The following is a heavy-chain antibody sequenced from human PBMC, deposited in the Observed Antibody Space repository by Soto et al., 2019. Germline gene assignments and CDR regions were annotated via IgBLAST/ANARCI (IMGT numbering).Heavy chain of an antibody. CDR3: ARSSGGNFGIIIEGTNWFAP. D-gene: IGHD1-26*01. V-gene: IGHV1-46*01. J-gene: IGHJ5*02. Sequence: GASVKVSCKAPRDTFTSYYINWVRQAPGQGLEWMGVINPHGGSTAYAQKFKGRVTLTRDTSASTVYMEVSSLTSEDTAMYYCARSSGGNFGIIIEGTNWFAPCGRGTLVTVS. CDR1: RDTFTSYY. CDR2: INPHGGST.